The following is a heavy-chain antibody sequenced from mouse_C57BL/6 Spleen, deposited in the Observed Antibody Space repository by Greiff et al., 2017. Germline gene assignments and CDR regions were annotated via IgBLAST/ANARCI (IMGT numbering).Heavy chain of an antibody. D-gene: IGHD1-1*01. CDR3: TREYYYGSPWGY. CDR1: GYTFTDYE. V-gene: IGHV1-15*01. J-gene: IGHJ2*01. Sequence: VKLVESGAELVRPGASVTLSCKASGYTFTDYEMHWVKQTPVHGLEWIGAIDPETGGTAYNQKFKGKAILTADKSSSTAYMELRSLTSEDSAVYYCTREYYYGSPWGYWGQGTTLTVSS. CDR2: IDPETGGT.